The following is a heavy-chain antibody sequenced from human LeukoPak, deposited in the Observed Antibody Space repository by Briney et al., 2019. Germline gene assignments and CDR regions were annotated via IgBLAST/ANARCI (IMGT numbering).Heavy chain of an antibody. CDR2: IYSSGST. D-gene: IGHD5-18*01. CDR3: ARSERGYSYGWYDY. J-gene: IGHJ4*02. Sequence: SETLSLTCTVSGGSISSYYWSWIRQPPGKGLEWIGYIYSSGSTSYNPSLKSRVTISVDTSKNQFSLKLSSVTAADTAVYYCARSERGYSYGWYDYWGQGTLVTVSS. V-gene: IGHV4-59*01. CDR1: GGSISSYY.